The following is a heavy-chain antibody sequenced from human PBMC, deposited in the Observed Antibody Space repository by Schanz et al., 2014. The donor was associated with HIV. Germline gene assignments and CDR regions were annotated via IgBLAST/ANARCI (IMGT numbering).Heavy chain of an antibody. CDR2: IIPIFGTT. Sequence: QVQLVQSGAEVKKPGSSVKVSCKVFGGTFSNYAISWVRQAPGQGLEWMGGIIPIFGTTNYAQMFQGRVTIAADESTSTVYMHLSSLRSEDTAMYYCARDSPVAAGTLDYWGQRTLVTVSS. V-gene: IGHV1-69*01. CDR1: GGTFSNYA. D-gene: IGHD6-13*01. CDR3: ARDSPVAAGTLDY. J-gene: IGHJ4*02.